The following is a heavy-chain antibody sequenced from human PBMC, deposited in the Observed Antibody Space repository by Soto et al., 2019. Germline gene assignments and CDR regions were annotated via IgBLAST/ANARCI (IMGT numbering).Heavy chain of an antibody. J-gene: IGHJ4*02. V-gene: IGHV4-39*01. CDR1: GGSISSSSYY. D-gene: IGHD5-12*01. CDR3: ARRVATIGPYFDY. Sequence: QLQLQESGPGLVKPSETLSLTCTVSGGSISSSSYYWGWIRQPPGKGLEWIGSIYYSGSTYYNPSLKSRVTISADTSKNQFPLKLSSVTAADTAVYYCARRVATIGPYFDYWGQGTLVTVSS. CDR2: IYYSGST.